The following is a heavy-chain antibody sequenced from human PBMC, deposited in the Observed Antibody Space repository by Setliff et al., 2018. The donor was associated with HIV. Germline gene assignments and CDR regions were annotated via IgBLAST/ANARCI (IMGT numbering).Heavy chain of an antibody. D-gene: IGHD3-10*01. CDR1: GFTFSTYW. V-gene: IGHV3-7*03. J-gene: IGHJ4*02. CDR2: IKKDGSEK. Sequence: PGGSLRLSCAASGFTFSTYWMSWVRQAPGKGLEWVANIKKDGSEKYYAASVKGRFTILRDDSKNSLYLQINSLKTEDTAFYYCARAGVWFGEVWGFDYWGQGTLVTVSS. CDR3: ARAGVWFGEVWGFDY.